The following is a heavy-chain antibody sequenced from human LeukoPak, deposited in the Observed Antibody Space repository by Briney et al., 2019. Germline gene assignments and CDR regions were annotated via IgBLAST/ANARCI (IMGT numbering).Heavy chain of an antibody. J-gene: IGHJ4*02. V-gene: IGHV3-7*01. CDR1: GFTFSSYW. D-gene: IGHD3-22*01. CDR3: ARDRAYYDSSGYHPFDY. CDR2: IKQDGSEK. Sequence: PGGSLRLSCAASGFTFSSYWMSWVRQAPGKGLEWVANIKQDGSEKYYVDSVKGRFTISRDNAKNSLYLQMNSLRAEDTAVYYCARDRAYYDSSGYHPFDYWGQGTLVTVSS.